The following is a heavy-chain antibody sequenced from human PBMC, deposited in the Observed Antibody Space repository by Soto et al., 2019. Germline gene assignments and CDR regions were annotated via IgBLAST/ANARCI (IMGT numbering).Heavy chain of an antibody. CDR3: ARDRSTIFGVVPDPHEN. J-gene: IGHJ4*02. V-gene: IGHV3-48*02. Sequence: GGSLRLSCAASGFTFSSYSMNWVRQAPGEGLEWVSYISSSSSTIYYADSVKGRFTISRDNAKNSLYLQMNSLRDEDTAVYYCARDRSTIFGVVPDPHENWGQGTLVTVSS. CDR2: ISSSSSTI. D-gene: IGHD3-3*01. CDR1: GFTFSSYS.